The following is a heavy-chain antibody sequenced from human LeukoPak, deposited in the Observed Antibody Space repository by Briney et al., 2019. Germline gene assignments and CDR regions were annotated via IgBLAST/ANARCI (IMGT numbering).Heavy chain of an antibody. CDR3: ARATTVTKVAAWRNWFDP. Sequence: ASVKVSCKASGYTFTSYAMHWVRQAPGQRLEWMGWINAGNGNTKYSQKFQGRVTITADESTSTAYMELSSLRSEDTAVYYCARATTVTKVAAWRNWFDPWGQGTLVTVSS. D-gene: IGHD4-17*01. CDR1: GYTFTSYA. CDR2: INAGNGNT. J-gene: IGHJ5*02. V-gene: IGHV1-3*01.